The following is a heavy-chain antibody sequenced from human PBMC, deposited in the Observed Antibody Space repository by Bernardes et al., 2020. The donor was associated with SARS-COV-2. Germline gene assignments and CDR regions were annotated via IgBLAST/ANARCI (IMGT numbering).Heavy chain of an antibody. V-gene: IGHV1-18*01. CDR3: ARGIVVVPAASTDYYYYYGMDV. CDR2: ISAYNGNT. CDR1: GYTFTSYG. D-gene: IGHD2-2*01. J-gene: IGHJ6*02. Sequence: ASVKVSCKASGYTFTSYGISWVRQAPGQGLEWMGWISAYNGNTNYAQKLQGRVTMTTDTSTSTAYMELRSLRSDDTAVYYCARGIVVVPAASTDYYYYYGMDVWGQGTTVTVS.